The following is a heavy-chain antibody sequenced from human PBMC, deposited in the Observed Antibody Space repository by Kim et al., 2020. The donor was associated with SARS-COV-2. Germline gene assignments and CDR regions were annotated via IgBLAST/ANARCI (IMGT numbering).Heavy chain of an antibody. CDR1: GHTFTRDS. CDR2: IDCGNGNT. CDR3: LGGYYFDY. Sequence: ASVKVSCKTSGHTFTRDSIHWVRQAPGQRLEWMGGIDCGNGNTIYSQKFQRRVTLSTDTSASTAYMELSSLRSEDSAVYFCLGGYYFDYWGQGTLVTVSS. J-gene: IGHJ4*02. D-gene: IGHD2-15*01. V-gene: IGHV1-3*01.